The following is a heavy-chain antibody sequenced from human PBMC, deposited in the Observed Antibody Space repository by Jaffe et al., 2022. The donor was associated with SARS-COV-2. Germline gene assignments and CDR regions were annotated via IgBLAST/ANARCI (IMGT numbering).Heavy chain of an antibody. CDR1: GGSISNYY. D-gene: IGHD3-16*01. CDR2: IYYSGST. V-gene: IGHV4-59*01. Sequence: QVQLQESGPRQVNPSETLSLTCTVSGGSISNYYWSWMRQPPGSGLESIGYIYYSGSTNSNPSLKSRVTISVDTSNNQFSLKMRSVTAADTAVYYCARARTAWGAFDIWGQGTLVTVSS. CDR3: ARARTAWGAFDI. J-gene: IGHJ3*02.